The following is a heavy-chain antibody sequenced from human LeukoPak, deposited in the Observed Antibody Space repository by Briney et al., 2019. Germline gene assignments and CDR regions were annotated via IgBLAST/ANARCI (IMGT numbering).Heavy chain of an antibody. V-gene: IGHV3-53*04. CDR2: IYSGGST. Sequence: PGGSLRLSCAASGFTVSSNYMSWVRQAPGKGLEWVSVIYSGGSTYYADSVKGRFTISRHNSENTLYLQMNSLRAEDTAVYYCAREGIAVAGTHYFDYWGQGTLVTVSS. D-gene: IGHD6-19*01. CDR3: AREGIAVAGTHYFDY. J-gene: IGHJ4*02. CDR1: GFTVSSNY.